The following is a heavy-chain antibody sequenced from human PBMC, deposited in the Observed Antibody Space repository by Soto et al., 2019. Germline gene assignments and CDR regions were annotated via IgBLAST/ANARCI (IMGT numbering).Heavy chain of an antibody. J-gene: IGHJ6*02. CDR1: GFTFSSYS. V-gene: IGHV3-48*02. CDR3: ARDGTAVAGPDYYYYYGMDV. Sequence: GGSLRLSCAASGFTFSSYSMSWVRQAPGKGLEWVSYISSSSSTIYYADSVKGRFTISRDNAKNSLYLQMNSLRDEDTAVYYCARDGTAVAGPDYYYYYGMDVWGQGTTVTVSS. CDR2: ISSSSSTI. D-gene: IGHD6-19*01.